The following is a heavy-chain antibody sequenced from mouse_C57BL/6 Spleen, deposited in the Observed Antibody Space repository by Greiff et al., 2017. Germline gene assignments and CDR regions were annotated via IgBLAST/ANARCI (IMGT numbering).Heavy chain of an antibody. CDR2: IRSKSNNYAT. Sequence: EVQLQQSGGGLVQPKGSLKLSCAASGFSFNTYAMNWVRQAPGKGLEWVARIRSKSNNYATYYADSVKDRFTISRDDSESMLYLQMNNLKTEDTAMYYCVRHSAYYSNFYAMDYWGQGTSVTVSS. CDR3: VRHSAYYSNFYAMDY. V-gene: IGHV10-1*01. J-gene: IGHJ4*01. D-gene: IGHD2-5*01. CDR1: GFSFNTYA.